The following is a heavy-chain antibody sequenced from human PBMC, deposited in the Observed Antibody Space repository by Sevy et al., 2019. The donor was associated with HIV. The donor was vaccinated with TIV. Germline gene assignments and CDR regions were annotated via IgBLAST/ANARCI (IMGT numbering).Heavy chain of an antibody. CDR3: ARPVAAAGQGNEYFQH. CDR2: ISYGGST. V-gene: IGHV4-39*01. CDR1: GGSITDKKYY. J-gene: IGHJ1*01. D-gene: IGHD6-13*01. Sequence: SETLSLTCTVSGGSITDKKYYWAWIRQPPGKGLEWSESISYGGSTYYNPSLQSRVTLSVDTCKNQFSLNLSSVTAADTAKYYCARPVAAAGQGNEYFQHWGRGTLVTVSS.